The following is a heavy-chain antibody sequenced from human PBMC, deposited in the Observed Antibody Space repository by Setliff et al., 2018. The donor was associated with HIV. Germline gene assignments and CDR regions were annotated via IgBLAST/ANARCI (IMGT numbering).Heavy chain of an antibody. CDR2: IFYSGIN. J-gene: IGHJ5*02. Sequence: SETLSLTCNVSGGSINSRTHYWGWMRQPPGKGLEWIGSIFYSGINYYNPSLEGRIALSIDLSKNQFSLKLTSVTAADSALYFCVRQSGSFWYVDPWGQGTQVTVSS. V-gene: IGHV4-39*01. CDR1: GGSINSRTHY. D-gene: IGHD1-26*01. CDR3: VRQSGSFWYVDP.